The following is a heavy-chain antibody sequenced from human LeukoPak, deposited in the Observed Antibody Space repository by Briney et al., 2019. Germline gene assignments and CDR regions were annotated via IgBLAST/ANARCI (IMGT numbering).Heavy chain of an antibody. CDR1: GYTFTSYA. CDR2: INAGNGNT. V-gene: IGHV1-3*01. D-gene: IGHD6-13*01. J-gene: IGHJ5*02. CDR3: ARDIDRVFNWFDP. Sequence: ASVKVSCKASGYTFTSYAMHWVRQAPGQRLEWMGWINAGNGNTKYPQNFQGRVTITTDTSASTAYMELSGLRFEDTAVYYCARDIDRVFNWFDPWGQGTQVTVSS.